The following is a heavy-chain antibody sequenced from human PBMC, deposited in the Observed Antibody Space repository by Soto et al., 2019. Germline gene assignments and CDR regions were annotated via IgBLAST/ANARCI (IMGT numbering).Heavy chain of an antibody. D-gene: IGHD3-10*01. CDR1: GNSFSDFW. CDR3: VRLSTAYGLPLCLDN. J-gene: IGHJ4*02. Sequence: GGSLKISCRYSGNSFSDFWFGWLRQVPGKGLEWVVMIYPACSDTRYSPACQGQVTVSADASTTTTYLHWSELKDSDRAIYYSVRLSTAYGLPLCLDNWGQGSLVTASS. V-gene: IGHV5-51*01. CDR2: IYPACSDT.